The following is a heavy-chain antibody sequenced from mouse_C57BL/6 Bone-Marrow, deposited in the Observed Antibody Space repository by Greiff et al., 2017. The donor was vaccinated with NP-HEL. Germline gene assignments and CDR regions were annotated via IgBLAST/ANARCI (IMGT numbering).Heavy chain of an antibody. CDR2: FYPGSGSI. D-gene: IGHD1-2*01. CDR1: GYTFTEYT. CDR3: ARHEDRRLFHWYFDV. V-gene: IGHV1-62-2*01. J-gene: IGHJ1*03. Sequence: VKLMESGAELVKPGASVKLSCKASGYTFTEYTIHWVKQRSGQGLEWIGWFYPGSGSIKYNEKFKDKATLTADKSSSTVYMELSRLTSEDSAVYFRARHEDRRLFHWYFDVWGTGTTVTVSS.